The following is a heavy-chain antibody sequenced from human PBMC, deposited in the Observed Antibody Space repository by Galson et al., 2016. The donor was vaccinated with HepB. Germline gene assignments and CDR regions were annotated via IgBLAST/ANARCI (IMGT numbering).Heavy chain of an antibody. Sequence: SVKVSCKASGGPFSSNVISWVRQAPGQGLEWMGGIITMSDTANYAQKLQGSLTIAADQAARTAYMELRSLTSDDTAVYYCATSPPMSGLPLLYFDNWGQGTLVTVSS. CDR2: IITMSDTA. CDR1: GGPFSSNV. CDR3: ATSPPMSGLPLLYFDN. D-gene: IGHD2-2*02. V-gene: IGHV1-69*13. J-gene: IGHJ4*02.